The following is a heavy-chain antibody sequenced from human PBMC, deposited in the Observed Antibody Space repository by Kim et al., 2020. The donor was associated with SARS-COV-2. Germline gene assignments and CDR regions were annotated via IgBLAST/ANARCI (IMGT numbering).Heavy chain of an antibody. CDR2: IIGGRSDM. V-gene: IGHV3-21*06. Sequence: GGSLRLSCKISGFSLSDTNMNWVRQAPGKGLEWVASIIGGRSDMFYADSVKGRFTISRDNLKNTLYLQMNDVKTEDTAVYYCAREDSSGYFPKYWGQGALVTVSS. CDR1: GFSLSDTN. CDR3: AREDSSGYFPKY. J-gene: IGHJ4*02. D-gene: IGHD3-22*01.